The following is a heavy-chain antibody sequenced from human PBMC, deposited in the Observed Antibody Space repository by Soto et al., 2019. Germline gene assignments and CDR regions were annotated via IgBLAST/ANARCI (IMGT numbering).Heavy chain of an antibody. V-gene: IGHV3-33*01. CDR1: GFNFGAYV. D-gene: IGHD6-19*01. J-gene: IGHJ1*01. CDR3: ARVAGIAVAGTKYFQH. Sequence: GGSPRLSCAASGFNFGAYVTHWVRQAPGKGLEWVALIRCDESTIYYADSVKGRFTISRDNAKNSLYLQMNSLRAEDTAVYYCARVAGIAVAGTKYFQHWGQGTLVTVSS. CDR2: IRCDESTI.